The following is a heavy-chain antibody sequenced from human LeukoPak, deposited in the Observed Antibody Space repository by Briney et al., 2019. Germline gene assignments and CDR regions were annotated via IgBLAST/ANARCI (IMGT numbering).Heavy chain of an antibody. J-gene: IGHJ4*02. Sequence: SETLSLTCTVSGGSISSGDYHWSWIRQPPGKGLEWIGNIDHSGSTYYKPSLKSRVTISVDTSKNQFSLKLSSVTAADTAVYHCARDRRFYSDSGGFYSDNWGQGTLVTVSS. D-gene: IGHD3-22*01. CDR2: IDHSGST. CDR3: ARDRRFYSDSGGFYSDN. V-gene: IGHV4-30-4*01. CDR1: GGSISSGDYH.